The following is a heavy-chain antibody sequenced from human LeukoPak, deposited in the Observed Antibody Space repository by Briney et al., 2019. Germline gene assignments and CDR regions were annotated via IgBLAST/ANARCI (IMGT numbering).Heavy chain of an antibody. CDR3: AREGMVAGTAVDY. J-gene: IGHJ4*02. Sequence: GGSLKLSCAASGFTFSSYAMSWVRQAPGKGLEWVSVIYSGGSTYYADSVKGRFTISRDNSKNTLYLQMNSLRAEDTAVYYCAREGMVAGTAVDYWGQGTLVTVSS. CDR2: IYSGGST. V-gene: IGHV3-53*01. D-gene: IGHD6-19*01. CDR1: GFTFSSYA.